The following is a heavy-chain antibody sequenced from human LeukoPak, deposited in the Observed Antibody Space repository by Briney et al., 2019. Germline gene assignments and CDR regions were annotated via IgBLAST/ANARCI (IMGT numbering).Heavy chain of an antibody. J-gene: IGHJ4*02. V-gene: IGHV1-8*01. CDR2: MNPNSGNT. D-gene: IGHD5-12*01. CDR1: GYTFTSYD. Sequence: ASVKVSCKASGYTFTSYDINWVRQATGQGLEWMGWMNPNSGNTGYAQKFQGRVTMTRNTSISTAYMELSSLRSEDTAVYYCAKGRGGYDDYYFDYWGQGTLVTVSS. CDR3: AKGRGGYDDYYFDY.